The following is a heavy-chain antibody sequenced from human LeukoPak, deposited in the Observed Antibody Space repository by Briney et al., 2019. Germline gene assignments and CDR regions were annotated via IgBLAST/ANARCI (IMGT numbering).Heavy chain of an antibody. V-gene: IGHV3-11*04. CDR2: ISSSGSTI. J-gene: IGHJ3*02. CDR1: GFTFSDYY. Sequence: PGVSLRLSCAASGFTFSDYYMSWIRQAPGKGLEWVSYISSSGSTIYYADSVKGRFTISRDNAKNSLYLQMNSLRAEDTAVYYCARGRPDDSSGYYGDAFDIWGQGTMVTVSS. D-gene: IGHD3-22*01. CDR3: ARGRPDDSSGYYGDAFDI.